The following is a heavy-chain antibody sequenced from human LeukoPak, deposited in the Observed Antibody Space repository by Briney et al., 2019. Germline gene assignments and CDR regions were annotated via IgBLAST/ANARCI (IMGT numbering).Heavy chain of an antibody. Sequence: GGSLRLSRATSGFTFSNFWMDWVPQAPGKGLEWVANINQNGGEKYYADSVKGRFTISRDNAKNSLYLQMNSLRVEDTAVYYCTRALDYWGQGTLVTVSS. CDR2: INQNGGEK. CDR1: GFTFSNFW. CDR3: TRALDY. J-gene: IGHJ4*02. V-gene: IGHV3-7*04.